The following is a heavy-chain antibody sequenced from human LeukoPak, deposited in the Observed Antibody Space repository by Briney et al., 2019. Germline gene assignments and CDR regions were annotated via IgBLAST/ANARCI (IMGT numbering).Heavy chain of an antibody. J-gene: IGHJ6*02. D-gene: IGHD2-2*01. V-gene: IGHV4-59*12. CDR2: IYYSGST. CDR1: GGSISSYY. Sequence: SETLSLTCTVSGGSISSYYWSWIRQPPGKGLEWIGYIYYSGSTNYNPSLKSRVTISVDTSKNQFSLKLSSVTAADTAVYYCARGRIVVVPAAGGYPYYYYYGMDVWGQGTTVTVSS. CDR3: ARGRIVVVPAAGGYPYYYYYGMDV.